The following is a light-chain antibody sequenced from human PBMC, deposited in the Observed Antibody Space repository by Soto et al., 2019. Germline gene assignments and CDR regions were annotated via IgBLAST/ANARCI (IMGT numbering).Light chain of an antibody. Sequence: IVLTQSPGTLSLSPGERATLSCRASQSVSSSYLAWYQQKPGQAPSLLIYGASSTSTGIPDRFSASGSGTDFTLTISRLEPEDCAVYYCQQYGSSLFTFGPGTKVDIK. J-gene: IGKJ3*01. CDR2: GAS. CDR3: QQYGSSLFT. CDR1: QSVSSSY. V-gene: IGKV3-20*01.